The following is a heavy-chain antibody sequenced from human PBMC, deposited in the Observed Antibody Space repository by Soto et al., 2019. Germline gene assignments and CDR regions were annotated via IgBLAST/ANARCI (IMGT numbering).Heavy chain of an antibody. CDR3: ARDAGVPVYCGGDCYSSWFDP. D-gene: IGHD2-21*02. CDR1: GYTFTSYY. V-gene: IGHV1-46*01. CDR2: INPSGGST. Sequence: GVSVKVTWKASGYTFTSYYMYWLQQDPGQGLEWMGIINPSGGSTSYAQKFQGRVTMTRDTSTSTVYMELSSLRSENTAVYYFARDAGVPVYCGGDCYSSWFDPWGQGTLVTVSS. J-gene: IGHJ5*02.